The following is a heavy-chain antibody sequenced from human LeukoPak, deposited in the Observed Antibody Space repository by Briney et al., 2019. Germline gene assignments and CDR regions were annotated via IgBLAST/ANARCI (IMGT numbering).Heavy chain of an antibody. J-gene: IGHJ6*03. CDR3: ARDDLQLVRRLGGTTEYYYYYYMDV. CDR1: GGSINTPNYY. Sequence: SETLSLTCTVSGGSINTPNYYWGWIRQTPGKGLEWIGNIFYSGGTYYSPSLTSRVTISLDTSRNQFSLQLNSVTPEDTAVYFCARDDLQLVRRLGGTTEYYYYYYMDVWGKGTTVTVSS. V-gene: IGHV4-39*07. D-gene: IGHD6-13*01. CDR2: IFYSGGT.